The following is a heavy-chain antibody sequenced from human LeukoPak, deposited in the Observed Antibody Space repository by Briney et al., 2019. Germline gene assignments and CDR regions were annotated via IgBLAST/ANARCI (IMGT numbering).Heavy chain of an antibody. CDR1: GGSIYKSAYH. CDR2: IYYSGST. CDR3: ARPGEVYYYDSSGYPAHYFDY. J-gene: IGHJ4*02. D-gene: IGHD3-22*01. V-gene: IGHV4-39*01. Sequence: PSETLSLTCSVSGGSIYKSAYHWGWIRQPPGKGLEWIGSIYYSGSTYYNPSLKSRVTISVDTSKNQFSLKLSSVTAADTAVYYCARPGEVYYYDSSGYPAHYFDYWGQGTLVTVSS.